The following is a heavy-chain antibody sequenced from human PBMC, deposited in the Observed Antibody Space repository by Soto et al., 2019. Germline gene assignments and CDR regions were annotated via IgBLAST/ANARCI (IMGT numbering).Heavy chain of an antibody. CDR2: INSGASTT. CDR3: ARGPSGWFGYDY. D-gene: IGHD6-19*01. J-gene: IGHJ4*02. V-gene: IGHV3-74*01. Sequence: EVPLVESGGGLVQPGGSLRLSCAASGFTFSSSWMHWVRQAPGKGLVWVSRINSGASTTNYADSVKGRFTISRDNAKKTLSLQMDSLTAEDTAVYYCARGPSGWFGYDYWGQGTLVTVSS. CDR1: GFTFSSSW.